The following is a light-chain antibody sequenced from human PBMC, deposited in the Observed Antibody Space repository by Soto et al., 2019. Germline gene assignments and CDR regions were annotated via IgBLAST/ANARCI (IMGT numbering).Light chain of an antibody. CDR1: ETISSW. CDR2: KAS. J-gene: IGKJ1*01. CDR3: QQYNSYSRS. Sequence: DIQMTQSPSTLSASVRDRVTITCRASETISSWLAWYQQKPGKAPKLLIYKASNLETGVPPRFSGSGSGTEFTLTITSLQPDDFATYYFQQYNSYSRSFGQGTKVDIK. V-gene: IGKV1-5*03.